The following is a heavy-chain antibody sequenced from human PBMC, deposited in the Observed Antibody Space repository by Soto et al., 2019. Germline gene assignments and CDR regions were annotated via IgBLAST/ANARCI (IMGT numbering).Heavy chain of an antibody. CDR1: GGSISSGDYY. J-gene: IGHJ5*02. D-gene: IGHD4-4*01. Sequence: SETLSLTCTVSGGSISSGDYYWSWIRQPPGKGLEWIGYIYYSGSTYYNPSLKSRVTISVDTSKNQFSLKLSSVTAADTAVYYCARDAIMTTVTSGEVLGESWFDPWGQGTLVTVSS. V-gene: IGHV4-30-4*01. CDR2: IYYSGST. CDR3: ARDAIMTTVTSGEVLGESWFDP.